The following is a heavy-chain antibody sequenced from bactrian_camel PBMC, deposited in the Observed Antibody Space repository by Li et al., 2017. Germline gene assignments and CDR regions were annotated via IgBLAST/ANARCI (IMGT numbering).Heavy chain of an antibody. CDR1: GVDLYAAD. Sequence: VQLVESGGGSVQAGGSLRLSCTASGVDLYAADMAWYRQAPGNECEMVSKIIEDGTSDYADSVKGRFTISRDVAKSMVYLQMSKLRPEDTAVYYCAADYPLGDYERDSDTQQTPVCEGQFNFWGQGTQVTVS. CDR3: AADYPLGDYERDSDTQQTPVCEGQFNF. CDR2: IIEDGTS. V-gene: IGHV3S53*01. J-gene: IGHJ4*01. D-gene: IGHD5*01.